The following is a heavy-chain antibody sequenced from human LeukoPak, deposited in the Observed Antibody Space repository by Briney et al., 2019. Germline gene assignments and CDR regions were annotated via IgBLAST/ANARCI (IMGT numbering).Heavy chain of an antibody. CDR2: IIPIFGTA. V-gene: IGHV1-69*05. CDR1: GGTFSSYA. CDR3: ARNFDSSAYYPFIWFDP. Sequence: ASVKVSCKASGGTFSSYAISWVRQAPGQGLEWMGRIIPIFGTANYAQKFQGRVTITTDESTSTAYMELSSLRSEDTAVYYCARNFDSSAYYPFIWFDPWGQGTLVTVSS. J-gene: IGHJ5*02. D-gene: IGHD3-22*01.